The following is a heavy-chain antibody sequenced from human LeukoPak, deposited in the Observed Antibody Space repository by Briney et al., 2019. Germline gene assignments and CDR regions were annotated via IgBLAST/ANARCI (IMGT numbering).Heavy chain of an antibody. CDR3: ARDHYDFWSGYPPYYFDY. J-gene: IGHJ4*02. CDR2: IWYDGSNK. CDR1: GFTFSSYG. V-gene: IGHV3-33*01. D-gene: IGHD3-3*01. Sequence: GGSLRLSCAASGFTFSSYGMHWVRQAPAKGLEWVAVIWYDGSNKYYADSVKGRFTISRDNSKNTLYLQMNSLRAEDTAVYYCARDHYDFWSGYPPYYFDYWGQGTLVTVSS.